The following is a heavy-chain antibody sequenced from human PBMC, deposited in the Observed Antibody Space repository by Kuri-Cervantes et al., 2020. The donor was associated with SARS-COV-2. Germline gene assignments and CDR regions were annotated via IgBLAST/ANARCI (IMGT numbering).Heavy chain of an antibody. J-gene: IGHJ2*01. CDR2: ISWYSGSI. D-gene: IGHD2-15*01. CDR3: AKESWYEDSRLGYFDL. V-gene: IGHV3-9*01. CDR1: GFTFDDYA. Sequence: GGSLRLSCAASGFTFDDYAMHWVRQAPGKGLEWVSGISWYSGSIGYADSVKGRFTISRDNAKNSLYLQMNSLRAEDTALYYCAKESWYEDSRLGYFDLWGRGTLVTVSS.